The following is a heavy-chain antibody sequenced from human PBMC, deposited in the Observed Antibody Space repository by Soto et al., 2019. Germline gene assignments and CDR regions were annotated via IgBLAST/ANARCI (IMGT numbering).Heavy chain of an antibody. CDR3: ARGVTVFGLVSRFRFYP. CDR2: IYTSGNT. CDR1: GGSISSGDYS. D-gene: IGHD3-3*01. Sequence: QVLLQESGPGLVKSSQTLSLTCTVSGGSISSGDYSWSWVRQSPGKGLEWIGHIYTSGNTYYNPSLKGRVVISINTSRYQFSLRLNFLTAADSAVYFCARGVTVFGLVSRFRFYPWGQGTVVTVSA. V-gene: IGHV4-30-4*01. J-gene: IGHJ5*02.